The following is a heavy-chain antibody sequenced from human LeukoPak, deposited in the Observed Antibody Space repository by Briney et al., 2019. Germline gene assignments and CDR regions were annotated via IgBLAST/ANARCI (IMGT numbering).Heavy chain of an antibody. D-gene: IGHD4-11*01. Sequence: SVKVSCKASGGTFSSYAISWVRQAPGQGLEWMGGIIPIFGTANYAQKFQGRVTITADESTSTAYMELSSLRSEDTAVYYCARDQDNGNTEDDYWGQGTLVTVSS. J-gene: IGHJ4*02. CDR3: ARDQDNGNTEDDY. V-gene: IGHV1-69*13. CDR1: GGTFSSYA. CDR2: IIPIFGTA.